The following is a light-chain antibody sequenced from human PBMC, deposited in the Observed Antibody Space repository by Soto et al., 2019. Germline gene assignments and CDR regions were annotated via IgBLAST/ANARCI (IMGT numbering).Light chain of an antibody. CDR1: QSVSSSY. CDR2: GAS. CDR3: QQYGSSGT. V-gene: IGKV3-20*01. Sequence: EIVLTQSPGTLSLSPGERATLSCRASQSVSSSYLAWYQQEPGQAPRLLIYGASNRATGIPEKFSGSGSGTDFTLTISRLEPQDFAVYYCQQYGSSGTFGQGTKVDIK. J-gene: IGKJ1*01.